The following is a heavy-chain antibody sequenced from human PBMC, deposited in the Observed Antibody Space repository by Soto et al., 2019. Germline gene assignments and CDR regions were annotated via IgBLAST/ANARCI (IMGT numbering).Heavy chain of an antibody. V-gene: IGHV1-18*04. CDR3: ASTLMVSYYYYGMDV. D-gene: IGHD3-10*01. CDR1: GYTFTSYG. J-gene: IGHJ6*02. CDR2: ISAYNGNT. Sequence: SVKVSCKASGYTFTSYGISWVRQAPGQGLEWMGWISAYNGNTNYAQKLQGRVTMTTDTSTSTAYMELRSLRSDDTAVYYCASTLMVSYYYYGMDVWGQGTTVTVSS.